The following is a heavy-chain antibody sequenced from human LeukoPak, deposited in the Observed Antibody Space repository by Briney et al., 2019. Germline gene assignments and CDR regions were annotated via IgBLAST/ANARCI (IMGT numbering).Heavy chain of an antibody. J-gene: IGHJ4*02. V-gene: IGHV3-21*01. Sequence: PGGSLRLSCAASGYTFSDFSVNWVRQAPGKGLEWVSSISVRSNYRYYADSVRGRFSISRDDARNSLYLQMNSLRAEDTAAYYCVRLRRNSDRSGFYYYYDYWGQGTLVTVSS. CDR2: ISVRSNYR. CDR3: VRLRRNSDRSGFYYYYDY. CDR1: GYTFSDFS. D-gene: IGHD3-22*01.